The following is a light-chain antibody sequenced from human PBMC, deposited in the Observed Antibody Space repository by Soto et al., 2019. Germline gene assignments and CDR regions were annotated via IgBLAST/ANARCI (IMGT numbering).Light chain of an antibody. CDR3: QQLNSYPPAT. Sequence: DIQLTQPPSFLSASLGERVTITCRASQGISSYLAWYQQKPGKAPKLLIYAASTLQSGVPSRFSGSGSGTEFTLTISSLQPEDFATYYCQQLNSYPPATFGQGTRLEI. CDR1: QGISSY. J-gene: IGKJ5*01. CDR2: AAS. V-gene: IGKV1-9*01.